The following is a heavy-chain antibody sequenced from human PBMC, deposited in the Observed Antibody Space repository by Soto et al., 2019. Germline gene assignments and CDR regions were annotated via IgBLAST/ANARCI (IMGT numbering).Heavy chain of an antibody. D-gene: IGHD2-21*01. Sequence: GGSLRLSCAASGFTFSNYAMHWVRQAPGKGLEWVAVILYDGSNKYHADSVKGRFTISRDNSKNTLYLQMNSLRAEDTAVYYCARDFIPTSPMNDAFDIWGQGTMVTVSS. CDR3: ARDFIPTSPMNDAFDI. J-gene: IGHJ3*02. CDR2: ILYDGSNK. CDR1: GFTFSNYA. V-gene: IGHV3-30-3*01.